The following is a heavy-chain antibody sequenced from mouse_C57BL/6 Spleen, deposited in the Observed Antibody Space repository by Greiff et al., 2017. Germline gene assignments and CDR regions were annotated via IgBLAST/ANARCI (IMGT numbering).Heavy chain of an antibody. Sequence: QVQLQQSGAELVRPGASVTLSCKASGYTFTDYEMHWVKQTPVHGLEWIGAIDPETGGTAYNQKFKGKAILTADKSSSPAYMELRSLTSEDSAVYYCTRERDSSGPAWFAYWGQGTLVTVSA. D-gene: IGHD3-2*02. CDR1: GYTFTDYE. CDR2: IDPETGGT. J-gene: IGHJ3*01. CDR3: TRERDSSGPAWFAY. V-gene: IGHV1-15*01.